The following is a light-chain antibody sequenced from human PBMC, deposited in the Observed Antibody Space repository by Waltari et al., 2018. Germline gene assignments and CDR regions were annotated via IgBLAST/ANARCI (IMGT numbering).Light chain of an antibody. J-gene: IGKJ4*01. CDR3: QHYNGYPVT. CDR2: MAS. V-gene: IGKV1-5*03. Sequence: DIQMTQSPSTLSASVGDRVTLTCRASQSISTWLAWYQQKPGKAPKLLIYMASSLESGVSSRFSGSGSGTEFTLSISSLQPADSATYYCQHYNGYPVTFGGGTKVEIK. CDR1: QSISTW.